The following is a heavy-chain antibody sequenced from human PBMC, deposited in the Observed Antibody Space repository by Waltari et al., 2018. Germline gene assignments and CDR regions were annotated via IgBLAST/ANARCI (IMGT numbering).Heavy chain of an antibody. V-gene: IGHV3-74*01. Sequence: EVQLVESGGVLVHPGGSLRLSCAASGFTFRNFWMHWFRQAPGKGLVWGSRIDSGGSDTSYAGSVKGRFTISRDNTKNTLYLQMNSLRGEDTGVYYCARDLYDTGSGDYPGRDFWGQGTLVTVAS. CDR3: ARDLYDTGSGDYPGRDF. CDR1: GFTFRNFW. J-gene: IGHJ4*02. CDR2: IDSGGSDT. D-gene: IGHD1-26*01.